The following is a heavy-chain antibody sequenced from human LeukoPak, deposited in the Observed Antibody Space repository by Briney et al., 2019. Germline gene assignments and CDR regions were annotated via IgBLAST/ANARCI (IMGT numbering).Heavy chain of an antibody. J-gene: IGHJ6*02. CDR1: GFTFSSYA. V-gene: IGHV3-30-3*01. CDR3: AREYSSSFYYYYGMDV. Sequence: PGGSLRLSCAASGFTFSSYAMHWVRQAPGKGLEWVAVISYDGSNKYYADSVKGRFTISRDNSKNTLYLQMNSLRAEDTAVHYCAREYSSSFYYYYGMDVWGQGTTVTVSS. CDR2: ISYDGSNK. D-gene: IGHD6-6*01.